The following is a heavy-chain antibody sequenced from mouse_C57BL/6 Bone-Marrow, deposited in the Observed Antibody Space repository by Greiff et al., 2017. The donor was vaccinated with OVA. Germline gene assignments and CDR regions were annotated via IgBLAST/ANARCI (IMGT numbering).Heavy chain of an antibody. CDR1: GFNIKDDY. CDR3: TLLLDPY. V-gene: IGHV14-4*01. J-gene: IGHJ3*01. Sequence: VQLQQSGAELVRPGASVKLSCTASGFNIKDDYMHWVKQRPEQGLEWIGWIDPENGDTEYASKFQGKATIAADTSSNTAYLQLSSLTSEDTAVYYCTLLLDPYWGQGTLVTVSA. CDR2: IDPENGDT. D-gene: IGHD2-1*01.